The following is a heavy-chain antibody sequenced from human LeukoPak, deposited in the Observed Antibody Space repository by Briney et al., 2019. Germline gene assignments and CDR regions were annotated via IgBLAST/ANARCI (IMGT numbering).Heavy chain of an antibody. CDR1: GFTFSSYA. Sequence: GGSLRLSCAASGFTFSSYAMHWVRQAPGKGLEWVAVISYDGSNKYYADSVKGRLTISRDNSKNTLYLQMNSLRAEDTAVYYCARDLRGYGDYGAQDPTPDYWGQGTLVTVSS. D-gene: IGHD4-17*01. V-gene: IGHV3-30*04. CDR3: ARDLRGYGDYGAQDPTPDY. J-gene: IGHJ4*02. CDR2: ISYDGSNK.